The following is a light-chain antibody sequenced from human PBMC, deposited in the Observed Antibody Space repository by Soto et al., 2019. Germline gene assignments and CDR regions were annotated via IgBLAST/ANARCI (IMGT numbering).Light chain of an antibody. V-gene: IGKV3-20*01. J-gene: IGKJ1*01. CDR1: QSVRTSY. CDR2: GAS. CDR3: QQYETSLRT. Sequence: EIVLTQSPGTLALSPGERATLSCRASQSVRTSYLTWYQQKPGQAPRLLVYGASSRATGIPDRFSGSGSGTDFTLTISRLDPEDFAVYYCQQYETSLRTFGQGTKVEL.